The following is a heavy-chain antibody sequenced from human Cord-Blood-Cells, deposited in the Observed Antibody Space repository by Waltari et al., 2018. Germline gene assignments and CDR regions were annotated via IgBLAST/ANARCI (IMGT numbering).Heavy chain of an antibody. Sequence: QVQLVQSGAEVKKPGASVKVSCKASGYTFTSYAMHWVRQAPGQRLEWMGWSNAGNCNTKYSQGFQGRVTITRDTSASTAYMELSSLRSEDTAVYYCARDQHSSSSNYYYYYMDVWGKGTTVTVSS. D-gene: IGHD6-6*01. CDR2: SNAGNCNT. CDR3: ARDQHSSSSNYYYYYMDV. V-gene: IGHV1-3*02. CDR1: GYTFTSYA. J-gene: IGHJ6*03.